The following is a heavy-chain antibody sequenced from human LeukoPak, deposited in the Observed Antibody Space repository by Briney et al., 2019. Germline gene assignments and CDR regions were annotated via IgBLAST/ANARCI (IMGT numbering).Heavy chain of an antibody. J-gene: IGHJ4*02. D-gene: IGHD5-24*01. CDR3: ARRVPFRDGYKVY. CDR2: IKQDGSQK. CDR1: GFTFSSYW. Sequence: GGSLRLSCAASGFTFSSYWMSWVRQAPGKGLEWVANIKQDGSQKYYVDSVKGRFTISRDNAKNSLYLQMNSLRAEDTAVYYCARRVPFRDGYKVYWGQGTLVTVSS. V-gene: IGHV3-7*01.